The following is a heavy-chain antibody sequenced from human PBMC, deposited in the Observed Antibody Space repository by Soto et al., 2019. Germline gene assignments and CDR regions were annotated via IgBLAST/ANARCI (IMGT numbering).Heavy chain of an antibody. CDR1: GFTFNSNA. CDR2: ISSNGGST. CDR3: VRSSRRDITASRGMDV. D-gene: IGHD3-3*01. Sequence: GSLRLSCSASGFTFNSNAMHWVRQAPGKGLEYVSGISSNGGSTYYADSVKDRFTISRDSPKNTLYLQVNSLTPEDTAVYYCVRSSRRDITASRGMDVLGQGTTVTGS. V-gene: IGHV3-64*04. J-gene: IGHJ6*02.